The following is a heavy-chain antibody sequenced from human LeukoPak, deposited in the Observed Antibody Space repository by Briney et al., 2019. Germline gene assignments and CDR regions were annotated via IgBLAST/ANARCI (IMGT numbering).Heavy chain of an antibody. CDR2: IYYSRST. CDR1: GGSISSGDYY. J-gene: IGHJ6*04. V-gene: IGHV4-30-4*01. D-gene: IGHD3-10*01. CDR3: ARVVSEGKYVRVGGYYYYGMDV. Sequence: PSETLSLTCTVSGGSISSGDYYWSWIRQPPGKGLEWLGYIYYSRSTYYNPSLKSRVTISVDTSKNQFSLKLSSVTAADTAVYYCARVVSEGKYVRVGGYYYYGMDVWGKGTTVTVSS.